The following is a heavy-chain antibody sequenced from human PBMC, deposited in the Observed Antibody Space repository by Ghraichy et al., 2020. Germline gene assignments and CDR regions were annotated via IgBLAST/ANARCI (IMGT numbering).Heavy chain of an antibody. J-gene: IGHJ4*02. Sequence: GGSLRLSCAATGFTFSNYAMSWVRQAPEKGLEWVSGVSGSGGSTYYADSVKGRFTISRDNSKNTLYLQMNSLRAEDTAVYYCAKDYRRSTTFKGGPDYWGQGALVTVSS. CDR3: AKDYRRSTTFKGGPDY. CDR1: GFTFSNYA. V-gene: IGHV3-23*01. CDR2: VSGSGGST. D-gene: IGHD2-2*01.